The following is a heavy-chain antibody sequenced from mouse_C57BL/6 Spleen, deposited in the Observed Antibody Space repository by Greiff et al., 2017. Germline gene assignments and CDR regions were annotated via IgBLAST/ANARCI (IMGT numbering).Heavy chain of an antibody. V-gene: IGHV1-7*01. CDR2: IKPSGGYT. CDR1: GYTYTSYL. CDR3: ARWDYDNDGGDD. Sequence: VPLQQSGAELSKPGASVKLSCKASGYTYTSYLMHWVKQRPGPGLEWVGYIKPSGGYTNNNQKSKDKATLTADKPSSTAYMQLSSLTYEDSAVYYCARWDYDNDGGDDWGQGTTLTVSS. D-gene: IGHD2-4*01. J-gene: IGHJ2*01.